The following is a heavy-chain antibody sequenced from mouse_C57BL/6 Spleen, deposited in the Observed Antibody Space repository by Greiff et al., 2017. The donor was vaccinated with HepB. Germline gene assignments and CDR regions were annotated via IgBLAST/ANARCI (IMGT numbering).Heavy chain of an antibody. CDR2: ISSGGSYT. CDR3: ARHDYGVLYAMDY. D-gene: IGHD2-4*01. V-gene: IGHV5-6*02. Sequence: DVKLVESGGDLVKPGGSLKLSCAASGFTFSSYGMSWVRQTPDKRLEWVATISSGGSYTYYPDSVKGRFTISRDNAKNTLYLQMSSLKSEDTAMYYCARHDYGVLYAMDYWGQGTSVTVSS. CDR1: GFTFSSYG. J-gene: IGHJ4*01.